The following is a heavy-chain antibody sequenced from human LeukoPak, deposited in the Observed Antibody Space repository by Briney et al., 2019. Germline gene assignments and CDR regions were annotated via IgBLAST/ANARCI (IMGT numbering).Heavy chain of an antibody. CDR1: GFTFSSYN. Sequence: PGGSLRLSCAASGFTFSSYNMNWVRQAPGKGLEWVSSISISSIYIYYADSVKGRFTISRDNAENSLSLQMNSLRAEDTAVYYCARDSGDGSGTYYPYGMDVWGQGTTVTVSS. D-gene: IGHD3-10*01. J-gene: IGHJ6*02. CDR3: ARDSGDGSGTYYPYGMDV. CDR2: ISISSIYI. V-gene: IGHV3-21*01.